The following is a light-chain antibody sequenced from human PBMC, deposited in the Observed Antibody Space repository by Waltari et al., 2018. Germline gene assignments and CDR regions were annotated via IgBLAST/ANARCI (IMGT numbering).Light chain of an antibody. CDR3: SSFTTSSTYV. V-gene: IGLV2-14*01. Sequence: QSALTQPASVSGSPGQSITISCTGTNSDVGAYNYFSWYQHYPGKVPKLMIYEVSNRPSGVSNRFSGSKSGNTASLTISGLQAEDEADYHCSSFTTSSTYVFGTGTKVTVL. J-gene: IGLJ1*01. CDR1: NSDVGAYNY. CDR2: EVS.